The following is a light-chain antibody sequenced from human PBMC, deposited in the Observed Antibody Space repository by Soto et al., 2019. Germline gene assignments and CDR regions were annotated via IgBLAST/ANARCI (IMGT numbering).Light chain of an antibody. Sequence: QSALTQPASVSGSPGQSITISCTGTSSDVGGYNYVSWYQQHPGKAPKLMIYEVSNRPSGVSNRFSGSKSGNTASLTISGLQAEDDADYYCSSYTSSSTLFYVFGTGTKVTVL. CDR3: SSYTSSSTLFYV. CDR1: SSDVGGYNY. J-gene: IGLJ1*01. CDR2: EVS. V-gene: IGLV2-14*01.